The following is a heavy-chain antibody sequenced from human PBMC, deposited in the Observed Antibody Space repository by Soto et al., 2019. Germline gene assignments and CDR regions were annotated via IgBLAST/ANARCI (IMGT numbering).Heavy chain of an antibody. Sequence: QVQLVESGGVLFKPGGSLRLSCAASGVTFSDHYMTWIRQAPGKGLEWISYITSSGYTIYYADTVKGRFTTSRDNDKNSLYLQMHSLRAESTDVYYCARDTNHFHPWGQGTLVTVSS. V-gene: IGHV3-11*01. CDR3: ARDTNHFHP. CDR2: ITSSGYTI. D-gene: IGHD2-2*01. CDR1: GVTFSDHY. J-gene: IGHJ1*01.